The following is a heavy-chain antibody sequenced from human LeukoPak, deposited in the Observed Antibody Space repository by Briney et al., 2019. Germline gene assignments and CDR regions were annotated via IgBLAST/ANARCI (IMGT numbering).Heavy chain of an antibody. D-gene: IGHD3-10*01. CDR2: ISSSSSTI. Sequence: GGSLRLSCAASGFTFSSYSMNWVRQAPGKGLEWVSYISSSSSTIYYADSVKGRFTISRDNAKNSLYLQMNSLRAEDTAVYYCARVPNYYGSGSYSGYWGQGTLVTVSS. CDR1: GFTFSSYS. CDR3: ARVPNYYGSGSYSGY. J-gene: IGHJ4*02. V-gene: IGHV3-48*04.